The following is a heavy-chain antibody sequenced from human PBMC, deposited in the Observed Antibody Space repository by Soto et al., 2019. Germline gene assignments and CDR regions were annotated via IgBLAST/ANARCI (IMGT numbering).Heavy chain of an antibody. J-gene: IGHJ4*02. CDR2: ISGSGDRT. D-gene: IGHD3-22*01. Sequence: EVQLLESGGGLVQPGGSLRLSCAASGITISNYPMSWFRQAPGKGLDWVSGISGSGDRTYYADSAKGRFTISKDISRNSLSLQLDSLGVEDTAVYFCVKDDGGYPSTAPHWGRGTLVTVSS. CDR1: GITISNYP. CDR3: VKDDGGYPSTAPH. V-gene: IGHV3-23*01.